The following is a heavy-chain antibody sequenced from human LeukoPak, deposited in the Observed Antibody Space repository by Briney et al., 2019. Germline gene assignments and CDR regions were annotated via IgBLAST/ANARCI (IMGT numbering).Heavy chain of an antibody. CDR2: IYYSGST. CDR3: ARLPYSGSYYVDY. Sequence: SETLSLTCTVSGGSISSYYWSWIRQPPGKGLEWIGYIYYSGSTNYNPSLKSRVTISVDTSKNQFSLKLSSVTAADTALYYCARLPYSGSYYVDYWGQGALVTVSS. D-gene: IGHD1-26*01. V-gene: IGHV4-59*08. J-gene: IGHJ4*02. CDR1: GGSISSYY.